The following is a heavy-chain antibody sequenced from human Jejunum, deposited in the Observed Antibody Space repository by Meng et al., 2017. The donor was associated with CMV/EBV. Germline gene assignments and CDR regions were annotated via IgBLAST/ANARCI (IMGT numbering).Heavy chain of an antibody. CDR1: GFSFSSFS. V-gene: IGHV3-21*01. CDR3: ANQLPWNYYYGMDL. J-gene: IGHJ6*02. Sequence: SGFSFSSFSMNWVRQAPGKGLEWVASISSTSSYIYYADSLKGRFAISRDNAKNSLFLQMNSLRAEDTAVYYCANQLPWNYYYGMDLWGQGTTVTVSS. CDR2: ISSTSSYI. D-gene: IGHD2-2*01.